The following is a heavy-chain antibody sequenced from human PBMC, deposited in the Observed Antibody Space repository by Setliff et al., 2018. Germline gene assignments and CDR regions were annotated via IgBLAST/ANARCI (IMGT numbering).Heavy chain of an antibody. CDR2: IYSSGTT. D-gene: IGHD3-10*01. J-gene: IGHJ3*02. CDR1: GSSISTSSHH. V-gene: IGHV4-39*01. Sequence: PSETLSLTCTVSGSSISTSSHHWVWIRQSPGKGLEWIGTIYSSGTTYYNLSLKSRVTISLDTSKSQFSLNLGSVTAADTAVYYCTRRPRGRAAFDIWGQGTMVTVSS. CDR3: TRRPRGRAAFDI.